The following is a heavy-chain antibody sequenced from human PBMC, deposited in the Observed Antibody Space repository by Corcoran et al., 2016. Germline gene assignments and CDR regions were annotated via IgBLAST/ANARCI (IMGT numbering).Heavy chain of an antibody. Sequence: QLQLQESGPGLVKPSETLSLTCTVSGGSISSSSYYWGWIRQPPGKGLEWIGSIYYSGSTYYNPSLKSRVTISVDTSKNQFSLKLSSVTAADTAVYYCASYCSGGSCYVPRANWFDPWGQGTLVTVSS. V-gene: IGHV4-39*01. D-gene: IGHD2-15*01. CDR2: IYYSGST. CDR3: ASYCSGGSCYVPRANWFDP. J-gene: IGHJ5*02. CDR1: GGSISSSSYY.